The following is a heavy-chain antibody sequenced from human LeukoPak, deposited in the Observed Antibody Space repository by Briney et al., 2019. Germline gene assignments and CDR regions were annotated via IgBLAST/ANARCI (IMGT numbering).Heavy chain of an antibody. D-gene: IGHD3-9*01. Sequence: GASVKVSCKASGYTFTSYDINWVRQATGQGLEWMGWMNPNSGNTGYAQKFQGRVTMTRNTSISTAYMELSSLRSEDTAVYYCARVTDPIRYFDWFLGPWFDPWGQGTLVPVSS. J-gene: IGHJ5*02. CDR2: MNPNSGNT. CDR3: ARVTDPIRYFDWFLGPWFDP. CDR1: GYTFTSYD. V-gene: IGHV1-8*01.